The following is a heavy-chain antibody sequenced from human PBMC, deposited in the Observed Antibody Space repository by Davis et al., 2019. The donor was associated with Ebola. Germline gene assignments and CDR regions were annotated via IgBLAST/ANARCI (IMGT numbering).Heavy chain of an antibody. CDR1: SYTFTSYG. V-gene: IGHV1-18*01. CDR2: ISAYNGNT. D-gene: IGHD1-26*01. CDR3: AREAGATTRIYDS. J-gene: IGHJ5*01. Sequence: ASVKVSCKASSYTFTSYGISWVRQAPGQGLEGMGWISAYNGNTNYAQKLQGRVTMTTDTSRSIAYMELRSLRSDDTAVYYCAREAGATTRIYDSWGQGTLVTVSS.